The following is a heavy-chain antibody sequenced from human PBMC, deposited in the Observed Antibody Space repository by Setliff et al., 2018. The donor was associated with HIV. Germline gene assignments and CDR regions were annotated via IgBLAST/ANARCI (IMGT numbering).Heavy chain of an antibody. V-gene: IGHV4-39*02. D-gene: IGHD3-22*01. CDR2: IYYSGST. CDR3: ARDDDKLFDY. Sequence: KPSETLSLTCTVSGGSISSSSYYWGWIRQPPGKGLEWIGSIYYSGSTYSNPSLKSRVTISADTSKNQFSLKLTSVTAADTAVYYCARDDDKLFDYWGQGALVTVSS. CDR1: GGSISSSSYY. J-gene: IGHJ4*02.